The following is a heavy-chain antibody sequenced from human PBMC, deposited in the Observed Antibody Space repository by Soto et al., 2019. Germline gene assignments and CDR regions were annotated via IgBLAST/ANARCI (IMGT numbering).Heavy chain of an antibody. D-gene: IGHD1-20*01. J-gene: IGHJ6*02. Sequence: PTLVNPTETLTLTCTFSGFSLTSPGMCLSWIRQSPGKALEWLALIERDDDDKYYSTSLKTRLTISKDTRKNQVVLTMANMEPADTATYYCARSIRGPRRFNGMDVWGQGTTVTVSS. CDR2: IERDDDDK. CDR1: GFSLTSPGMC. V-gene: IGHV2-70*13. CDR3: ARSIRGPRRFNGMDV.